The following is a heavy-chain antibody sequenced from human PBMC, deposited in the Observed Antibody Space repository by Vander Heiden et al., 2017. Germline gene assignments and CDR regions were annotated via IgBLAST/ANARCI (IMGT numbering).Heavy chain of an antibody. D-gene: IGHD6-19*01. CDR2: IYTAGTT. V-gene: IGHV3-53*01. J-gene: IGHJ4*01. Sequence: EVQLVESGGGLIQPGGSLRLSCAAYGFTVSSNYMNWVRQAPGKGLEWVSLIYTAGTTYYADSVRRRFTVSRDNSKNTLYLQMNNLGAEDTALYYCARENSGPIDYWGPGTLVTVSS. CDR1: GFTVSSNY. CDR3: ARENSGPIDY.